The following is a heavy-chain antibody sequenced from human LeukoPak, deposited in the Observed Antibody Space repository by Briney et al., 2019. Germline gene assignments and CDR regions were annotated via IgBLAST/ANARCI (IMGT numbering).Heavy chain of an antibody. V-gene: IGHV3-23*01. D-gene: IGHD6-19*01. CDR1: GFTFSNYA. CDR2: ISGSGGDT. Sequence: GGSLRLSCAASGFTFSNYAMSWVRQAPGKGLEWVSVISGSGGDTFYADSVKGRFTISRDNSRTTLYLHMNSLRVEDTAVYYCAKDITYSNGCDYWGQGTLVTVSS. CDR3: AKDITYSNGCDY. J-gene: IGHJ4*02.